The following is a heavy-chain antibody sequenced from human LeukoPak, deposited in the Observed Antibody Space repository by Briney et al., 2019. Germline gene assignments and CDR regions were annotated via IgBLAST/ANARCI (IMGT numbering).Heavy chain of an antibody. Sequence: PSETLSLTCTVSGGSISNYYWSWIRQPAGKGLEWIGRIYTSGTTNSNPSLKSPVTVSVDTAKNPCTLKLSSVTAADTAVYYCARGPYQYYFDYWGQGTLGTVSS. CDR1: GGSISNYY. D-gene: IGHD2-2*01. CDR3: ARGPYQYYFDY. V-gene: IGHV4-4*07. CDR2: IYTSGTT. J-gene: IGHJ4*02.